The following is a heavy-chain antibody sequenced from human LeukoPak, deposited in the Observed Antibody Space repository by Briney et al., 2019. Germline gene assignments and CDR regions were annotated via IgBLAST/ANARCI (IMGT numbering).Heavy chain of an antibody. CDR1: GGSISSGGYS. CDR3: ARTHYYGSGGVYYYYYMDV. J-gene: IGHJ6*03. CDR2: IYHSGST. V-gene: IGHV4-30-2*01. D-gene: IGHD3-10*01. Sequence: SETLSLTCAVSGGSISSGGYSWSWIRQPPGKGLEWIGYIYHSGSTYYNPSLKSRVTISVDRSKNQFSLKLSSVTAADTAVYYCARTHYYGSGGVYYYYYMDVWGKGTTVTVSS.